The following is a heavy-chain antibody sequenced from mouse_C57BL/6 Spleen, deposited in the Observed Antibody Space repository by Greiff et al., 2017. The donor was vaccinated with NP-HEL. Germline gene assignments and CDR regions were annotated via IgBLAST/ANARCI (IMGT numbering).Heavy chain of an antibody. CDR3: ARSRNYYEYSYAMDY. D-gene: IGHD2-4*01. V-gene: IGHV1-75*01. Sequence: VMLVESGPELVKPGASVKISCKASGYTFTDYYINWVKQRPGQGLEWIGWIFPGSGSTYYNEKFKGKATLTVDKSSSTAYMLLSSLTSEDSAGYCCARSRNYYEYSYAMDYWGQGTSVTVAS. CDR1: GYTFTDYY. J-gene: IGHJ4*01. CDR2: IFPGSGST.